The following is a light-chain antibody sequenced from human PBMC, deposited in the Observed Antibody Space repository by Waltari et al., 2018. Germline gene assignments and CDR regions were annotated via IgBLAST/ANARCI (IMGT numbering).Light chain of an antibody. V-gene: IGLV2-23*02. CDR3: SSYAGTSTSVL. CDR1: SSDIGSYNL. Sequence: QSALTQPASVSGSPGQSITISCSGTSSDIGSYNLVSWYQQHPGKAPKLLIYDVTERPSGVSDRFSGSKSSNAASLTISGLQAEDEADYYCSSYAGTSTSVLLGGGTKLTVL. CDR2: DVT. J-gene: IGLJ2*01.